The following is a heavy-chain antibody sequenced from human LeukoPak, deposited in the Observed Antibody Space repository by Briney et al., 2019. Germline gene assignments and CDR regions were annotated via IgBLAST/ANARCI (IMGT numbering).Heavy chain of an antibody. D-gene: IGHD6-19*01. CDR1: GFTLSSAW. CDR3: TTYRVGEQWMIPNY. Sequence: KSGGSLRLSCAASGFTLSSAWMSWVRQAPGKGLEWVGRIKTKTDGGTPDYAAPVKGRFTISRDDSRNTLYLQMNGLKTEDTAVYYCTTYRVGEQWMIPNYWGQGTLVTVSS. V-gene: IGHV3-15*01. CDR2: IKTKTDGGTP. J-gene: IGHJ4*02.